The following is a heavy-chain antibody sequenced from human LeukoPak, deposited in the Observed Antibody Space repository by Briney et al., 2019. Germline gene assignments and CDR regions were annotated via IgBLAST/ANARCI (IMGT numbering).Heavy chain of an antibody. CDR3: AKDGLDYYYYYYMDV. D-gene: IGHD5-24*01. J-gene: IGHJ6*03. CDR2: IRSKANSYAT. Sequence: GGSLRLSCAASAFTFSGSAMHWVRQASGKGLEWLGRIRSKANSYATAYAASVKGRFTISRDDSKNTAYLQMNSLKTEDTAVYYCAKDGLDYYYYYYMDVWGKGTTVTVSS. CDR1: AFTFSGSA. V-gene: IGHV3-73*01.